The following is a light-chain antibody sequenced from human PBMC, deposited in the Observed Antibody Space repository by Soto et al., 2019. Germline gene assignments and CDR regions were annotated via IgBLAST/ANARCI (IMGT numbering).Light chain of an antibody. Sequence: EIVLTQSPATLSLSPGERATLSCRASQSVSSYLAWYQQKPGPAPRLLIYDTSKRATGIPARFSGSGSGTDFTLTISSLEPEDFAVYYCQQRTNWPRSFTFGPGTKVDIK. V-gene: IGKV3-11*01. CDR3: QQRTNWPRSFT. J-gene: IGKJ3*01. CDR1: QSVSSY. CDR2: DTS.